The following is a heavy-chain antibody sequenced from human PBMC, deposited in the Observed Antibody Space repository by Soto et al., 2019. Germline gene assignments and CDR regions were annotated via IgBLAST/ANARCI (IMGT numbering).Heavy chain of an antibody. Sequence: EVRLLESGGGLVQPGGSLRLSCVASGFTFKTFPMSWVRQAPGKGLDWVSSIIHSDGDDNTYYAGFVKGRFTISRDSSKNTLYLRMNSLRVDDTAIYYCVKGEWRDYWGQGALVTVSS. CDR1: GFTFKTFP. D-gene: IGHD2-8*01. CDR2: IIHSDGDDNT. J-gene: IGHJ4*02. V-gene: IGHV3-23*01. CDR3: VKGEWRDY.